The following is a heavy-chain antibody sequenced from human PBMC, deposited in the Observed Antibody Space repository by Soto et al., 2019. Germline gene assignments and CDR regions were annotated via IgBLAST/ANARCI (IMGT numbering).Heavy chain of an antibody. D-gene: IGHD2-2*02. Sequence: SVKVSCKVSGSRFSNYVISWVRQAPGHGLAWLGRIIPIFNSTKYAQNFQGRVTITADKSTSTASLELSSLRSDDTAVYYCAREGRGKKAGYNGLVSLGYWGQGTLVTVSS. CDR3: AREGRGKKAGYNGLVSLGY. CDR1: GSRFSNYV. J-gene: IGHJ4*02. CDR2: IIPIFNST. V-gene: IGHV1-69*06.